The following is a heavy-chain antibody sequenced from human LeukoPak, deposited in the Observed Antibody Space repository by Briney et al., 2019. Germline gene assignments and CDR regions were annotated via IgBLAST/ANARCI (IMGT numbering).Heavy chain of an antibody. CDR1: GYTFTSYG. CDR2: ISAYNGNT. CDR3: ARDAYCTNGVCRYSGRDY. Sequence: GASVKVSCKASGYTFTSYGISWVRQAPGQGLERMGWISAYNGNTNYAQKLQGRVTMTTDTSTSTAYMELRSLRSDDTAVYYCARDAYCTNGVCRYSGRDYWGQGTLVTVSS. D-gene: IGHD2-8*01. J-gene: IGHJ4*02. V-gene: IGHV1-18*01.